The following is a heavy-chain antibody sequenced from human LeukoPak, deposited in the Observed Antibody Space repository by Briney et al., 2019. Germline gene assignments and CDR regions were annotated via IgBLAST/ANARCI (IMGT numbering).Heavy chain of an antibody. V-gene: IGHV1-58*01. CDR2: IVVGSGNT. CDR3: AADLPGDCSGGSCYKSNYYYGMDV. CDR1: GFTFTSSA. Sequence: SVKVSCKASGFTFTSSAVQWVRQARGQPLEWIGWIVVGSGNTNYAQKFQERVTITRDMSTSTAYMELSSLRSEDTAVYYCAADLPGDCSGGSCYKSNYYYGMDVWGQGTTVTVSS. J-gene: IGHJ6*02. D-gene: IGHD2-15*01.